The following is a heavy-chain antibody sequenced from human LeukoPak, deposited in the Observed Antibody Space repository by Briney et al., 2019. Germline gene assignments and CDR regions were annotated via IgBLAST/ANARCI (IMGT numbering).Heavy chain of an antibody. CDR2: IIPIFGTA. CDR3: AREDGDPYYFDY. J-gene: IGHJ4*02. Sequence: SVKVSCKASGGTFSSYAISWVRQAPGQGLEWMGGIIPIFGTANYAQKFQGRVTITTDESTSTGYMELSSLRSEDTAVYYCAREDGDPYYFDYWGQGTLVTVSS. V-gene: IGHV1-69*05. CDR1: GGTFSSYA. D-gene: IGHD4-17*01.